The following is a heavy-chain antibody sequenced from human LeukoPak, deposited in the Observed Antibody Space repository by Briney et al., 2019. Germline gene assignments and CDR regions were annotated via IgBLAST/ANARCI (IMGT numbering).Heavy chain of an antibody. CDR2: THHTGSS. CDR3: ARQLAQAEGRAFDI. V-gene: IGHV4-61*08. J-gene: IGHJ3*02. Sequence: PSATLSLTCTVSGDPVSSGDFYWSWIRQSPGRGLQWIAYTHHTGSSNYSPSLRSRATISMDTSKNQFSLNLNSVTAADTAVYYCARQLAQAEGRAFDIWGQGTKVTVSS. D-gene: IGHD6-19*01. CDR1: GDPVSSGDFY.